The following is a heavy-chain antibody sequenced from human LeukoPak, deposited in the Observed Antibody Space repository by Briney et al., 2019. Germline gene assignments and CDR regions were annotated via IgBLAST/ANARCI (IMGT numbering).Heavy chain of an antibody. D-gene: IGHD2-15*01. CDR3: ANAQGSGYNYYGMDV. V-gene: IGHV1-69*13. CDR2: IIPIFGTA. Sequence: ASVKVSCKASGGTFSSYAISWVRQAPGQGLEWMGGIIPIFGTANYAQKFQGRVTITADESTSTAYMELSSLRSEDTAVYYCANAQGSGYNYYGMDVWGQGTTVTVSS. CDR1: GGTFSSYA. J-gene: IGHJ6*02.